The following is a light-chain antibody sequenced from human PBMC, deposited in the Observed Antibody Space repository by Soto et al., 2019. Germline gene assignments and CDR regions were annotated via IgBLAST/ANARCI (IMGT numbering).Light chain of an antibody. Sequence: QSALTQPHSVSGSPGQSVTISCTGTSVDVGAYDFVSWYQQHPGKAPKLLIYVVSGRPSGVPHRFSGSKSGNAASLTISGLQAEDEADYYCSSFTTSHTHVFGTGTKLTVL. V-gene: IGLV2-11*01. J-gene: IGLJ1*01. CDR1: SVDVGAYDF. CDR2: VVS. CDR3: SSFTTSHTHV.